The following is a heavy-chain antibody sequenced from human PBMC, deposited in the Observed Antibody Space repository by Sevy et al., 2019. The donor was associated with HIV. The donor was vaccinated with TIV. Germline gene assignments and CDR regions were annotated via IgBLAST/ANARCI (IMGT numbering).Heavy chain of an antibody. J-gene: IGHJ4*02. Sequence: GGSLRLSCAASGFAFYDYSMSWIRQVPGKGLGWVATLSFGCGKINYADSVKGRFTISRDNSKNSFYLQMDNLRVEDTALYYCAREGCTRPHDYWGQGTRVTVSS. D-gene: IGHD2-8*01. CDR2: LSFGCGKI. CDR1: GFAFYDYS. CDR3: AREGCTRPHDY. V-gene: IGHV3-23*01.